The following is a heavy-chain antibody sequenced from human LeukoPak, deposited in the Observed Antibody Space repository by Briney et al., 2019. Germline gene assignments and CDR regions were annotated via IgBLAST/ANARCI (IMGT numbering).Heavy chain of an antibody. CDR2: IYYSGST. CDR1: GGSISSSFYY. J-gene: IGHJ3*02. V-gene: IGHV4-39*01. CDR3: ARNPYYYGSGSYYNSAFDI. Sequence: PSETLSLTCTVSGGSISSSFYYWGWIRQPPGKGLEWIGRIYYSGSTYYNPSLKSRVTISVDTSKNQFSLKLSSVTAADTAVYYCARNPYYYGSGSYYNSAFDIWGQGTMVTVSS. D-gene: IGHD3-10*01.